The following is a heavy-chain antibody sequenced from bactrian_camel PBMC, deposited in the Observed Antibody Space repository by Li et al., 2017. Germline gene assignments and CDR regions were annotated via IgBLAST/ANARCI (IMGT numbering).Heavy chain of an antibody. CDR2: IYIDDSIA. J-gene: IGHJ4*01. D-gene: IGHD1*01. CDR3: ATAGWEYNY. CDR1: AYTYNSNC. V-gene: IGHV3-2*01. Sequence: LVESGGGSVQAGGSLRLSCAASAYTYNSNCKGWFRQAPGKGLEWVSTIYIDDSIAYYADSVKGRFTISRDNAKNTVYLQVNSLKSEDTALYYCATAGWEYNYWGQGTQVTVS.